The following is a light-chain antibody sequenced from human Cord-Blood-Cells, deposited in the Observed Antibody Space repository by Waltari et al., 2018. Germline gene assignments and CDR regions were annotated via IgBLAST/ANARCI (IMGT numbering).Light chain of an antibody. CDR2: LNSDGRH. Sequence: QLVLTQSPSASASLGASVKLTCTLSSGHSSHAIAWHQQQPEKGPRYLMKLNSDGRHSKGDGIPDRFSGSSAGAERYRTISSLQSEDEADYYCQTWGTGIVVFGGGTKLTVL. CDR1: SGHSSHA. CDR3: QTWGTGIVV. V-gene: IGLV4-69*01. J-gene: IGLJ2*01.